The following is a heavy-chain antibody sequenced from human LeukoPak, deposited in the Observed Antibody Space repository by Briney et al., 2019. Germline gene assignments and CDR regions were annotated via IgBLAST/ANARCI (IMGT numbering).Heavy chain of an antibody. CDR3: ARGSRGSTSERHLRYYYYYYMDV. J-gene: IGHJ6*03. CDR2: IYYSGST. CDR1: GGSISSYY. V-gene: IGHV4-59*01. Sequence: SETLSLTCTVSGGSISSYYWSWIRQPPGKGLEWIGYIYYSGSTNYNPSLKSRVTISVDTSKNQFSLKLSSVTAADTAVYYCARGSRGSTSERHLRYYYYYYMDVWGKGTTVTVSS. D-gene: IGHD2-2*01.